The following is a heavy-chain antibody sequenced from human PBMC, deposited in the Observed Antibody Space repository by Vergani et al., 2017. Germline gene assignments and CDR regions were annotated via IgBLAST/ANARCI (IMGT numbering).Heavy chain of an antibody. Sequence: QLVESGGGLVQPGGSLRLSCAASVFTFSSYSMNWVRQAPGKGLEWVSYITSSSSTIYYADSVKGRFTFSRDNAKNSLYLQMNSLRAEDTAVYYCARAANYYDSSGYYSVVDYWGQGTLVTVSS. V-gene: IGHV3-48*01. D-gene: IGHD3-22*01. CDR1: VFTFSSYS. CDR3: ARAANYYDSSGYYSVVDY. J-gene: IGHJ4*02. CDR2: ITSSSSTI.